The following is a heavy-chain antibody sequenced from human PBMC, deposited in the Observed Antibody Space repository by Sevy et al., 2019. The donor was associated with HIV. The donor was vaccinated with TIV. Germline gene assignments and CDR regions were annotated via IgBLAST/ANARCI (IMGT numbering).Heavy chain of an antibody. V-gene: IGHV3-30*18. CDR3: AKESVSWYLDF. CDR1: GFTFSRNG. J-gene: IGHJ4*02. Sequence: GGSLRLSCAASGFTFSRNGMHWVRQVPGKGLEWVALISYDGDSKNYADSVKGRFTISRDNSKNTVYLHMNSLRSEDTAVYCCAKESVSWYLDFWGQGTLVTVSS. CDR2: ISYDGDSK. D-gene: IGHD6-13*01.